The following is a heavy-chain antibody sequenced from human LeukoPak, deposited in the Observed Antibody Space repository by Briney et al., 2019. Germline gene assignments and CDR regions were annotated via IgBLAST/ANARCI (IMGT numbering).Heavy chain of an antibody. J-gene: IGHJ3*02. Sequence: GGSLRLSCAASGFTFSSYAMSWVRQAPGKGLKWVAVIWYDGSNKYYADSVKGRFTISRDNSKNTLYLQMNSLRAEDTAVYYCARNQDYGVYNSVGAFDIWGQGTMVTVSS. CDR3: ARNQDYGVYNSVGAFDI. CDR1: GFTFSSYA. V-gene: IGHV3-33*08. D-gene: IGHD4-17*01. CDR2: IWYDGSNK.